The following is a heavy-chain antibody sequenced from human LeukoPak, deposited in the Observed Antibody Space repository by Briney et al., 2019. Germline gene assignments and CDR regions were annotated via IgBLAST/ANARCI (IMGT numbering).Heavy chain of an antibody. CDR2: IYYSGST. Sequence: SETLSLTCTVSGGSISSSSYYWGWIRQPPGKGLEWIGSIYYSGSTHYNPSLKSRVTISVDTSKNQFSLKLSSVTAADTAVYYCATKRGYSGYGREAFDIWGQGTMVTVSS. J-gene: IGHJ3*02. V-gene: IGHV4-39*07. CDR1: GGSISSSSYY. D-gene: IGHD5-12*01. CDR3: ATKRGYSGYGREAFDI.